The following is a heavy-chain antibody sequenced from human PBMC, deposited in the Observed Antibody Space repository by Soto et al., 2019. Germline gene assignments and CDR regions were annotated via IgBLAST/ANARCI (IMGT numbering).Heavy chain of an antibody. V-gene: IGHV1-18*01. CDR1: GYTFTNYG. Sequence: ASVKVSCKASGYTFTNYGISWVRQAPGQGLEWMGWINVYNGNTKYAQKVQGRVTMTTDTSTSTAYTELRSLRSDDTAVYYCAREGPRPYYYYGMDVWGQGTTVTVSS. J-gene: IGHJ6*02. CDR3: AREGPRPYYYYGMDV. CDR2: INVYNGNT.